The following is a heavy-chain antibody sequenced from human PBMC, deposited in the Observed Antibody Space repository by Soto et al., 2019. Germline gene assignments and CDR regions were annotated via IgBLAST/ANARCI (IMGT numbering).Heavy chain of an antibody. Sequence: EVQLLESGGGLVQPGGSLRLSCAASGFTFSSYAMSWVRQAPGMGLEWVSAISGGGGSTYYADSVKGRFTISRDSSKNTLYLQMNSLRAEDTAVYYCAKDRETVGSTVGSSDYWGQGTLVTVSS. CDR2: ISGGGGST. CDR1: GFTFSSYA. V-gene: IGHV3-23*01. CDR3: AKDRETVGSTVGSSDY. D-gene: IGHD1-26*01. J-gene: IGHJ4*02.